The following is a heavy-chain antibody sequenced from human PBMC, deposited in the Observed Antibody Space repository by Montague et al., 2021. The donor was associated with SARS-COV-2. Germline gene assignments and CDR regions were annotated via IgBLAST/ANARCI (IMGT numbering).Heavy chain of an antibody. CDR3: ARSTVTNSPFGFSNKLRSRYNGMDV. J-gene: IGHJ6*02. V-gene: IGHV4-34*01. CDR2: INHSGST. D-gene: IGHD4-17*01. CDR1: GGSFSGYY. Sequence: SETLSLTCAVYGGSFSGYYLNWIRQPPGKGLEWIGEINHSGSTNYNPSLKSRVTLAVDTSKNQVSLKLTSVTAADTAVFYCARSTVTNSPFGFSNKLRSRYNGMDVWGQGTTVTVSS.